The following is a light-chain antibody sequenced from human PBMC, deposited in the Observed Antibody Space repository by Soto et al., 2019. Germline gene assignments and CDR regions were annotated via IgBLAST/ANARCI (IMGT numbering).Light chain of an antibody. CDR2: WAS. V-gene: IGKV4-1*01. CDR3: QQYYSTPYT. CDR1: QSVLYSSNNENY. J-gene: IGKJ2*01. Sequence: DIVMTQSPDSLAVSLGERATINCKSSQSVLYSSNNENYLTWYQQKPGQPPKLLISWASTRESGVPDRFSGSESGTDFTLTISSLQAEDVAVYYCQQYYSTPYTFGQGTKVEIK.